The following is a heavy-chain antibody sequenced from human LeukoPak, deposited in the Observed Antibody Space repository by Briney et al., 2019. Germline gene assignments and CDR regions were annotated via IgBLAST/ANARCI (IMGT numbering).Heavy chain of an antibody. V-gene: IGHV7-4-1*02. J-gene: IGHJ5*02. Sequence: ASVKVSCKASGHTFTSYAMNWVRQAPGQGLEWMGWINTNTGNPTYAQGFTGRFVFSLDTSVSTAYLQISSLKAEDTAVYYCARDMAARPYNWFDPWGQGTLVIVSS. D-gene: IGHD6-6*01. CDR3: ARDMAARPYNWFDP. CDR2: INTNTGNP. CDR1: GHTFTSYA.